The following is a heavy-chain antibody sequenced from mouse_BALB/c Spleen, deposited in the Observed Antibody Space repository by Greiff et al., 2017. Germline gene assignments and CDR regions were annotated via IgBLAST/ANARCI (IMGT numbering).Heavy chain of an antibody. D-gene: IGHD1-1*01. CDR3: ASYYGSSYAMDY. J-gene: IGHJ4*01. Sequence: QVHVKQSGPELVRPGVSVKISCKGSGYTFTDYAMHWVKQSHAKSLEWIGVISTYYGNTNYNQKFKGKATMTVDKSSSTAYMELARLTSEDSAIYYCASYYGSSYAMDYWGQGTSVTVSS. CDR1: GYTFTDYA. V-gene: IGHV1-67*01. CDR2: ISTYYGNT.